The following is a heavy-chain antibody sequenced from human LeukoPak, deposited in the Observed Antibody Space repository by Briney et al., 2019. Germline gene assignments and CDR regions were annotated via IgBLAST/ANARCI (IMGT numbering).Heavy chain of an antibody. Sequence: ASVKVSCKASGYTFTGYYMHWVRQAPGQGLEWMGWINPNSGGTNYAQKFQGRVTMTRDTSISTAYMELSRLRSDDTAVYYCARDARGYSYGHYYYYMDVWGKGTTVTVSS. V-gene: IGHV1-2*02. CDR1: GYTFTGYY. CDR2: INPNSGGT. D-gene: IGHD5-18*01. J-gene: IGHJ6*03. CDR3: ARDARGYSYGHYYYYMDV.